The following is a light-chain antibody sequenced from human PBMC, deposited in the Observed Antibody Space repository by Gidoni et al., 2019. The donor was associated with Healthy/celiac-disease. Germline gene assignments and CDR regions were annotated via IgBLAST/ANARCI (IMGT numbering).Light chain of an antibody. CDR3: AAWDDSLSGVV. CDR1: SSNLGSNY. Sequence: QSLLTQPPSASGTPGQRVTISCSGSSSNLGSNYVYWYQQLPGPAPKLLIYRNTQRPSGVPDRFSGSKSGTSASLAISGLRSEDEADYYCAAWDDSLSGVVFGGGTKLTVL. CDR2: RNT. V-gene: IGLV1-47*01. J-gene: IGLJ2*01.